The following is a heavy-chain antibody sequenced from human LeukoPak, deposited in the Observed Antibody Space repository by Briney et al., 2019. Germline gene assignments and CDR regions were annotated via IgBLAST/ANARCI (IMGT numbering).Heavy chain of an antibody. CDR2: ISGSGGGT. Sequence: GGSLRLSCAASGFTFSSYAMSWVRQAPGKGLEWVSAISGSGGGTYYADSVKGRFTISRDNSKNTLYLQMNSLRAEDTAVYYCAKDSFYCSGGSCYLYYFDYWGQGTLVTVSS. J-gene: IGHJ4*02. CDR3: AKDSFYCSGGSCYLYYFDY. D-gene: IGHD2-15*01. CDR1: GFTFSSYA. V-gene: IGHV3-23*01.